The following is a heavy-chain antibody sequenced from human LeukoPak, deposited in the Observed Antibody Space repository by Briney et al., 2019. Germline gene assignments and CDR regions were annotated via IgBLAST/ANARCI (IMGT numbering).Heavy chain of an antibody. CDR1: GFTFSDYY. D-gene: IGHD3-10*01. CDR2: ISSSGITI. CDR3: ARDRSKGVRGVSFDY. J-gene: IGHJ4*02. V-gene: IGHV3-11*01. Sequence: PGGSLRLSCAASGFTFSDYYMSWIRRAPGKGLEWVSHISSSGITIYYADSVKGRFTISRDNAKNSLYLQMNSLRAEDTAVYYCARDRSKGVRGVSFDYWGQGTLVTVSS.